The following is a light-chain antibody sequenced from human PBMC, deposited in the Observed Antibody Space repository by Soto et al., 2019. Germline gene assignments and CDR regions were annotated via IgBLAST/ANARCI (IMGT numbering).Light chain of an antibody. CDR1: SSDIRSNT. CDR3: AAWDDSLNGVV. V-gene: IGLV1-44*01. J-gene: IGLJ3*02. CDR2: SNN. Sequence: QSVVTQPPSASGTPGQWVTISCSGSSSDIRSNTVNWYQQLPGTAPKLLIYSNNQRPSGVPDRFSGSKSGTSASLAISGLQSEDEADYYCAAWDDSLNGVVFGGGTKLTVL.